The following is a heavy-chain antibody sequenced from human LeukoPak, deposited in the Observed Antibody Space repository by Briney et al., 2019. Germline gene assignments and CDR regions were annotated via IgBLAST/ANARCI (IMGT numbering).Heavy chain of an antibody. D-gene: IGHD2/OR15-2a*01. J-gene: IGHJ4*02. Sequence: SETLSLTCTVSGGSISNYYWSWIRQPPGKELEWIGYIYDSGSTSYNPSLKSRVTISVDSSKNQLSLKLSSVTAADAAVYYCARDLELGYWGQGTLVTVSS. CDR1: GGSISNYY. V-gene: IGHV4-59*01. CDR3: ARDLELGY. CDR2: IYDSGST.